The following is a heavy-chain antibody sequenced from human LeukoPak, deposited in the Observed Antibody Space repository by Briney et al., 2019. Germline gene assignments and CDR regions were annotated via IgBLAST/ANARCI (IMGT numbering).Heavy chain of an antibody. J-gene: IGHJ6*02. Sequence: GASLRLSCAASGFTFSSYAMSWVRQAPGKGLGWVSAISGSGGSTYYADSVKGRFTISRDSPKNTLYLQMNSLRAEDTAVYYCAKVGDFWSGLAYNYYYGMDVWGQGTTVTVSS. V-gene: IGHV3-23*01. CDR3: AKVGDFWSGLAYNYYYGMDV. CDR1: GFTFSSYA. D-gene: IGHD3-3*01. CDR2: ISGSGGST.